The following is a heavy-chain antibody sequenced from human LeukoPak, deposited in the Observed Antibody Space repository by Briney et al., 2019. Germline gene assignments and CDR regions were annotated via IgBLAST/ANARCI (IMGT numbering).Heavy chain of an antibody. J-gene: IGHJ5*02. D-gene: IGHD2-2*01. V-gene: IGHV5-51*01. CDR1: GYSFLTYW. CDR3: ARSGVPGAMTWFDP. Sequence: GESLKISCRASGYSFLTYWIAWVRQMPGKGLEWMGIIYPGDSDTRYSPSLQGQVTISADKSINTAYLQWRSLKASDTAMYYCARSGVPGAMTWFDPWGQGTLVTVSS. CDR2: IYPGDSDT.